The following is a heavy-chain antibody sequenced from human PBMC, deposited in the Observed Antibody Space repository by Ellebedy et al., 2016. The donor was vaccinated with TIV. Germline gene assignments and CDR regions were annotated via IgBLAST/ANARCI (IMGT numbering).Heavy chain of an antibody. CDR1: GFTFSSYG. CDR3: ARATSGFDY. J-gene: IGHJ4*02. D-gene: IGHD5-24*01. CDR2: IRDSGGIT. V-gene: IGHV3-23*01. Sequence: PGGSLRLSCAASGFTFSSYGMHWVRQAPGKGMEWLSSIRDSGGITSYADSVKGRFTISRDSAKNSLYLQMNSLRAEDTAVYYCARATSGFDYWGQGALATVSS.